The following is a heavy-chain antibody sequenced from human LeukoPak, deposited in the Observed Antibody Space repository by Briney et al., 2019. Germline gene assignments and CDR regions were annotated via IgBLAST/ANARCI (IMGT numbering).Heavy chain of an antibody. CDR1: GFTVSSNY. J-gene: IGHJ3*02. CDR3: ARGGGSPMDAFDI. CDR2: IYSGGST. V-gene: IGHV3-66*01. D-gene: IGHD2-15*01. Sequence: GGSLRLSCAASGFTVSSNYMSWVRQAPGKGLEWVSVIYSGGSTYYADSVKGRFTISRDNSKNTLYLQMNSLRAEDTAVYYCARGGGSPMDAFDIWGQGTMVTVSS.